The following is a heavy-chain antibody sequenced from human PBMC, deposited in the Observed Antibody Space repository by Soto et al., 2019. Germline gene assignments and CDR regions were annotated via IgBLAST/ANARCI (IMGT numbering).Heavy chain of an antibody. J-gene: IGHJ5*02. Sequence: QVQLVQSGAEVKKPGASVKVSCTASGYTFKSFYMHWVRQAPGQGLEWIGMINPTDGSVSFAQKFQDRVTLTPDRTTSTVYMELSSLTREDTAVYFCARDFGRHGAVDTTGWFDPWGQGTLVTVSS. CDR3: ARDFGRHGAVDTTGWFDP. CDR2: INPTDGSV. CDR1: GYTFKSFY. D-gene: IGHD3-3*01. V-gene: IGHV1-46*02.